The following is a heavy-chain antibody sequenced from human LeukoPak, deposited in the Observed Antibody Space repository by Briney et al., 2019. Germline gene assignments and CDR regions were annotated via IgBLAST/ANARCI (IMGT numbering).Heavy chain of an antibody. V-gene: IGHV1-46*01. Sequence: GASVKVSCKASGYTFTSYGISWVRQAPGQGLEWMGIINPSGGSTSYAQKFQGRVTMTRDMSTSTVYMELSSLRSEDTAVYYCAREMATATGTYYFDYWGQGTLVTVSS. D-gene: IGHD5-24*01. CDR3: AREMATATGTYYFDY. CDR1: GYTFTSYG. CDR2: INPSGGST. J-gene: IGHJ4*02.